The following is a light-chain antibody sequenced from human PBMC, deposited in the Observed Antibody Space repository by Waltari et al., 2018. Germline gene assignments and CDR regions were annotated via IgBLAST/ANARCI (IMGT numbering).Light chain of an antibody. CDR2: GAT. CDR1: QSVYSN. CDR3: QQYHDWPPVT. V-gene: IGKV3-15*01. J-gene: IGKJ4*01. Sequence: TMMTQSPATLSVSPGERVTLSCRASQSVYSNLAWYQQKPGQAPRLLIYGATTRATGIPVRFSGSVSGTECTLTISSLQSEDFAIYFCQQYHDWPPVTFGGGTKVEIK.